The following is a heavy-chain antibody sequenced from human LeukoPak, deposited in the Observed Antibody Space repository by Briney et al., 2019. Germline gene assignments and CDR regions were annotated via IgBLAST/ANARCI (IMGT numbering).Heavy chain of an antibody. CDR1: GFTVSINY. CDR2: IYSGGST. V-gene: IGHV3-66*01. D-gene: IGHD5/OR15-5a*01. CDR3: ARDAHKVSPYRVSLLFYYYYGMDV. Sequence: GGSLRLSCAAYGFTVSINYMSWVRQAPGKGLEWVSVIYSGGSTYYADSVKGRFTISRDNSKNTLYLQMNSLRAEDTAVYYCARDAHKVSPYRVSLLFYYYYGMDVWGQGTTVTVSS. J-gene: IGHJ6*02.